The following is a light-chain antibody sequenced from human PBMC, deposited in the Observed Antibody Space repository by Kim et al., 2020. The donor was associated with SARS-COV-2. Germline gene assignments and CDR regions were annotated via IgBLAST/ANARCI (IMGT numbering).Light chain of an antibody. J-gene: IGLJ2*01. CDR3: QACDSSTEVVV. CDR1: KLGDKY. CDR2: QDY. V-gene: IGLV3-1*01. Sequence: SYELTQPPSVSVSPGQTASITCSGDKLGDKYVCWFHQKPGQTPVLVIYQDYKRPSGIPERFSGSNSGNTATLTISGTLGMDDTDYYCQACDSSTEVVVIGGGTQLTVL.